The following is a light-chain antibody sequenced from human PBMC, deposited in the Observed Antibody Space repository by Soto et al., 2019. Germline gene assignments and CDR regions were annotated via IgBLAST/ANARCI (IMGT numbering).Light chain of an antibody. Sequence: DIQMTQSPSSLSASVGDRVTIPCRASQNIGNYLNWYQQKPGKAPKLLIFKASNLQSELPSRFSGSGSGTDFNVTISSLKPEDFATYYCQQSHSTPYTFGPGTKLEIK. V-gene: IGKV1-39*01. CDR2: KAS. J-gene: IGKJ2*01. CDR3: QQSHSTPYT. CDR1: QNIGNY.